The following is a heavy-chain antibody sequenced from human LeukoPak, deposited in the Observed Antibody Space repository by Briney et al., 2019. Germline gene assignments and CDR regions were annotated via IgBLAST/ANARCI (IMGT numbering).Heavy chain of an antibody. CDR1: GFIFSDFR. CDR2: PKKDGSKH. V-gene: IGHV3-7*01. CDR3: VIDEGSGSDY. J-gene: IGHJ4*02. Sequence: GGSLRLSCAASGFIFSDFRMNWLRRAPGKGLEWLASPKKDGSKHYYADSVRGRFTISRDNAKDSLYLQMYNLRAEDTALYYCVIDEGSGSDYWGQGVLVTVSS. D-gene: IGHD3-10*01.